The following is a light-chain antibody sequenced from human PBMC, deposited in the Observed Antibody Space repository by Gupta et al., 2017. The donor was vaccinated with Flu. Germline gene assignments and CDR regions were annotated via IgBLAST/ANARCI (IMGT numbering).Light chain of an antibody. CDR2: GAS. CDR1: ETLSLRH. V-gene: IGKV3-20*01. Sequence: ATLSGRATETLSLRHLAWYQQRPGQPPRLLIYGASIRASGIPDRVVGSGSGTEFTLAIRGLHPADFGSFYCQHFDSSLHVISYGQGTRLEI. J-gene: IGKJ5*01. CDR3: QHFDSSLHVIS.